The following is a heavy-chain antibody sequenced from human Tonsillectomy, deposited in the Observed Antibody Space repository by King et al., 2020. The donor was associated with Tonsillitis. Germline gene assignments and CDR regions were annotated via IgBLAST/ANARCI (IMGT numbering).Heavy chain of an antibody. CDR2: VIYSGHSST. J-gene: IGHJ5*02. CDR3: DNSASLFPHWFDP. V-gene: IGHV3-23*03. Sequence: VQLVESGGGLVQPGGSLRLSCEASGFIFTDYAMSWVRQAPGKGLEWVSSVIYSGHSSTYYADSVKGRFNISRDNSKNTLYLPMTSLRPEDPSVYYCDNSASLFPHWFDPWGQGTLVTVSS. CDR1: GFIFTDYA. D-gene: IGHD1-20*01.